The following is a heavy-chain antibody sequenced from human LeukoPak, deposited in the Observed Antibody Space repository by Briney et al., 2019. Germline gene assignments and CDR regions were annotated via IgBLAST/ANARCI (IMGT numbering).Heavy chain of an antibody. CDR1: GFTFSGSA. D-gene: IGHD5-18*01. Sequence: GGSLRLSCAASGFTFSGSAMHWVRQASGKGLEWVGRIRSKANSYATAYAASVKGRFTISRDDSKNTAYLQMNSLKTEDTAVYYCTRGPIQLWLYHGMDVWGQGTTVTVSS. J-gene: IGHJ6*02. CDR2: IRSKANSYAT. CDR3: TRGPIQLWLYHGMDV. V-gene: IGHV3-73*01.